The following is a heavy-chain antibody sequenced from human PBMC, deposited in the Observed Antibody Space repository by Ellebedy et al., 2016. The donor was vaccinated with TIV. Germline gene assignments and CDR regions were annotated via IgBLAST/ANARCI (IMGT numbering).Heavy chain of an antibody. CDR3: TKDGSGTMNY. D-gene: IGHD1-1*01. J-gene: IGHJ4*02. CDR2: MNGDGNER. V-gene: IGHV3-7*01. Sequence: GESLKISCAVSGFTFSTSWMSWVRQAPGQGLEWVANMNGDGNERYYVDSVEGRFTISRDNTRNSLYLQMNSLRADDTAVYYCTKDGSGTMNYWGRGTLVTVSS. CDR1: GFTFSTSW.